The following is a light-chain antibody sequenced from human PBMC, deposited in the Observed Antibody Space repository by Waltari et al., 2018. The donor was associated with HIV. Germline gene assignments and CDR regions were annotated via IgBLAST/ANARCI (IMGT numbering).Light chain of an antibody. CDR2: QDS. J-gene: IGLJ2*01. Sequence: SYELTQPPSVSVSPGQTASLPCSGDKLGAKYACWYQQKPGQSPVLVIYQDSKRPSGIPERFSGSNSGNTATLTISGTQAMDEADYYCQAWDSSTAVFGGGTKLTVL. CDR1: KLGAKY. CDR3: QAWDSSTAV. V-gene: IGLV3-1*01.